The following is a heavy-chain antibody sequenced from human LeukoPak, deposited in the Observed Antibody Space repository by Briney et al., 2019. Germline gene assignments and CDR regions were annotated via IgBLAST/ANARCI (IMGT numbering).Heavy chain of an antibody. CDR1: GYTFTSYY. J-gene: IGHJ4*02. Sequence: WASVKVSCKASGYTFTSYYIHWVRQAPGQGLEWMGIINPSGGSTRYAQKFQGRVTMTRDTSTSTVYMELSSLRSEDTAVYYCARGLGDDFWSGYSDYWGQGTLVTVSS. CDR3: ARGLGDDFWSGYSDY. V-gene: IGHV1-46*01. D-gene: IGHD3-3*01. CDR2: INPSGGST.